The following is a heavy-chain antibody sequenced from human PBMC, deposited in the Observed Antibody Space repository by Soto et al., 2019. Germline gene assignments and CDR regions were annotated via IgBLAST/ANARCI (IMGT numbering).Heavy chain of an antibody. J-gene: IGHJ4*02. V-gene: IGHV4-34*01. CDR1: GGSFSGYY. Sequence: QVQLQQWGAGLLKPSETLSLTCAVYGGSFSGYYWSWIRQPPGKGLEWIGEINHSGSTNYNPSLKSRVTISVDTSKNQFSLKLSSVTAADTAVYYCARISKRGFEIDYWGQGTLVTVSS. D-gene: IGHD3-10*01. CDR2: INHSGST. CDR3: ARISKRGFEIDY.